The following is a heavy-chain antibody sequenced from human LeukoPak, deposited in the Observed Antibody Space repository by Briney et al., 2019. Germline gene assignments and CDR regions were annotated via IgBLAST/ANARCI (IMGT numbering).Heavy chain of an antibody. CDR3: ARDTKYAFDN. J-gene: IGHJ4*02. CDR1: GFTFSSYS. Sequence: GGSLRLSCAASGFTFSSYSMNWVCQAPGKGLEWISYIGISGGNTKYADSVKGRFTISGDKAKNSVYLQMNSLRVEDTAVYYCARDTKYAFDNWGQGTLVTVSS. CDR2: IGISGGNT. V-gene: IGHV3-48*01. D-gene: IGHD2-2*01.